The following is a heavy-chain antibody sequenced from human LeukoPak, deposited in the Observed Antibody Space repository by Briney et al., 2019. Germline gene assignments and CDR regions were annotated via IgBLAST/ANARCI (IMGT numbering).Heavy chain of an antibody. J-gene: IGHJ6*02. D-gene: IGHD4-17*01. CDR1: GFTFGSYW. CDR2: INSDGSNT. CDR3: ARWGEGYGDQRFYYYHGMDV. V-gene: IGHV3-74*01. Sequence: GGSLRLSCAASGFTFGSYWMHWVRQTPGTGLVWVSRINSDGSNTDYADSVKGRFTISRDNAKNTLYLQMSSLRAEDTAAYYCARWGEGYGDQRFYYYHGMDVWGQGTTVTVSS.